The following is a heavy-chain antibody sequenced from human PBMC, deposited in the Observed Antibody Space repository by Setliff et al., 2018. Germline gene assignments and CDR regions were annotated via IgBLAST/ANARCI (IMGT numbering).Heavy chain of an antibody. CDR3: FGSGTCSY. D-gene: IGHD3-10*01. CDR2: IDTDGSEK. CDR1: GFTFSSCW. Sequence: QPGGSLRLSCAASGFTFSSCWMSWVRQAPGKGLEWLASIDTDGSEKFYVESVKGRFTISRDNAKNSLSLKMNSLRPEDTAVYYCFGSGTCSYWGQGTLVTVSS. V-gene: IGHV3-7*01. J-gene: IGHJ4*02.